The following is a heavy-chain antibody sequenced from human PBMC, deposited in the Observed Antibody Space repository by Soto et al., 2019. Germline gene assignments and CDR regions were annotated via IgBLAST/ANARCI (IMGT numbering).Heavy chain of an antibody. D-gene: IGHD2-8*02. V-gene: IGHV4-34*01. Sequence: SETLSLTCPVYGESFSDYNWRRISQPPGKGLERIGKINHRGSTNHNSSLKSRVTKSVDTSKNQFSLNLSSVAAADTAVYYCARISYWVKDYWGQGALV. CDR1: GESFSDYN. CDR2: INHRGST. J-gene: IGHJ4*02. CDR3: ARISYWVKDY.